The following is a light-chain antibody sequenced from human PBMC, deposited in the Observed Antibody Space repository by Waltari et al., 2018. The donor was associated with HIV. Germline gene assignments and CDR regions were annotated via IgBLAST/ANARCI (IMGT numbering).Light chain of an antibody. J-gene: IGLJ1*01. Sequence: QSVMAQPPSASGTPGQRVTISCSGSTPNIGGNTVRWYQQLPGTAPKLLIYSNNQRPSGVPDRFSGSTSGTSASLVISGLQSEDEADYYCAAWDDSLKGGAFGPGTKVTVL. CDR3: AAWDDSLKGGA. CDR2: SNN. V-gene: IGLV1-44*01. CDR1: TPNIGGNT.